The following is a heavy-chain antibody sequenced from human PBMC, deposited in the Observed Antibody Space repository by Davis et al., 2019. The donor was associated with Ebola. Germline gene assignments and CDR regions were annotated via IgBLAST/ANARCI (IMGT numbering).Heavy chain of an antibody. V-gene: IGHV1-69*10. Sequence: SVKVSCKASGYTFTSYYMHWVRQAPGQGLEWMGGIIPILGIANYAQKFQGRVTITADESTSTAYMELSSLRSEDTAVYYCAKGWLRPFYYYNYMDVWGKGTTVTVAS. CDR1: GYTFTSYY. CDR3: AKGWLRPFYYYNYMDV. J-gene: IGHJ6*03. D-gene: IGHD5-12*01. CDR2: IIPILGIA.